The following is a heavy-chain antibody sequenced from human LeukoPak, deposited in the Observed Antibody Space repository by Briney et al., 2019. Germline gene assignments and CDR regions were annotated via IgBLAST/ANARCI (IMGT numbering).Heavy chain of an antibody. V-gene: IGHV3-74*01. CDR2: ITTDGSTT. CDR3: VRDGGGTTPFDS. D-gene: IGHD1-1*01. CDR1: GFTFRSYW. Sequence: GGSLRLSCAASGFTFRSYWRHWVRQAPGKGLVWVSLITTDGSTTIYADSLKGRFTISRDNAKNTLYLQMNSLRAEDTAVYYCVRDGGGTTPFDSWGQGTLVTVSS. J-gene: IGHJ4*02.